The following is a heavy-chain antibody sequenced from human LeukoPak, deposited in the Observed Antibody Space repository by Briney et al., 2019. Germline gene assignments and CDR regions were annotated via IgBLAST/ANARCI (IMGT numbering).Heavy chain of an antibody. V-gene: IGHV4-39*07. J-gene: IGHJ4*02. Sequence: PSETLSLTCSVSGDSISSSIYYWGWIRQPPGKGLEWIGSMYYSGSTYYNPSLKSRVTISVDTSKNQFSLKLNSVTAADTAVYYCARETIPGEYYDILTGYPGRGYYFDYWGQGTLVTVSS. CDR2: MYYSGST. CDR3: ARETIPGEYYDILTGYPGRGYYFDY. D-gene: IGHD3-9*01. CDR1: GDSISSSIYY.